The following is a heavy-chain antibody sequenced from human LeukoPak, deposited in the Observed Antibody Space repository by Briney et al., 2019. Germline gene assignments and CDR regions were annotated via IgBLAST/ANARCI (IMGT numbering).Heavy chain of an antibody. J-gene: IGHJ3*02. Sequence: PSETLSLTCAVSGGSISSNNWWSWVRQPPGKGLEWIGEIYHSGSTNYNPSLKSRVTISVDTSKNQFSLKLSSVTAADTAVYYCARTPGYDSSGYPDAFDIWGQGTMVTVSS. D-gene: IGHD3-22*01. CDR3: ARTPGYDSSGYPDAFDI. CDR1: GGSISSNNW. CDR2: IYHSGST. V-gene: IGHV4-4*02.